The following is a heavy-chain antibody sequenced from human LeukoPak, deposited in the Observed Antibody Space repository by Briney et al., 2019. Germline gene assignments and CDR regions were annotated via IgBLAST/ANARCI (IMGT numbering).Heavy chain of an antibody. CDR1: GGSISSGSYY. V-gene: IGHV4-61*02. Sequence: PSQTLSLTCTVSGGSISSGSYYWSWIRQPAGKGLEWIGRIYTSGSTNYNPSLKSRVTMSVDTSKNQFSLKLSSVTAADTAVYYCARVPLWSHARYFDLWGRGTLVTVSS. CDR2: IYTSGST. CDR3: ARVPLWSHARYFDL. J-gene: IGHJ2*01. D-gene: IGHD2-21*01.